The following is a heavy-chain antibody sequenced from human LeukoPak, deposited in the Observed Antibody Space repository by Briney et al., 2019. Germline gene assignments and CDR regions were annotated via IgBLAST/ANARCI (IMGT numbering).Heavy chain of an antibody. D-gene: IGHD3-22*01. CDR2: ISGNGHQT. J-gene: IGHJ4*02. Sequence: GGSLRLSCSASGFAFSRFAMTWVRHLPGKGLDWVSTISGNGHQTYYGDSVKGRFSVSRDNSENILCLQMDSLRADDSALYYCAKDANYYDSSGFFIPFDYWGQGTLVTVSS. CDR1: GFAFSRFA. CDR3: AKDANYYDSSGFFIPFDY. V-gene: IGHV3-23*01.